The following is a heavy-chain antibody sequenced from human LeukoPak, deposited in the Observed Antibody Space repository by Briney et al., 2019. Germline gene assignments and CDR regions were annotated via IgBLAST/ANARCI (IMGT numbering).Heavy chain of an antibody. CDR3: VRELVS. CDR2: INGDGSST. Sequence: GGSLRLSCAASGFTFSSDWMHWVRQGPGKGLVCVSYINGDGSSTNYADSVRGRFTISRDNAKKTLYLQMNSLRDEDTAVYYCVRELVSWGLGTLVTVSS. J-gene: IGHJ4*02. CDR1: GFTFSSDW. D-gene: IGHD6-6*01. V-gene: IGHV3-74*01.